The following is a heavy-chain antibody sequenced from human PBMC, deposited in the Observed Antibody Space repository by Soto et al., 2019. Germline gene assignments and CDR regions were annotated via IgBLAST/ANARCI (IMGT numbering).Heavy chain of an antibody. J-gene: IGHJ4*02. CDR3: ARQPPLGYCSGGSCPTTYYFDY. Sequence: LSLTCTVSGGSISSYYWSWIRQPPGKGLEWIGYIYYSGSTNYNPSLKSRVTISVDTSKNQFSLKLSSVTAADTAVYYCARQPPLGYCSGGSCPTTYYFDYWGQGTLVTVSS. CDR2: IYYSGST. V-gene: IGHV4-59*01. D-gene: IGHD2-15*01. CDR1: GGSISSYY.